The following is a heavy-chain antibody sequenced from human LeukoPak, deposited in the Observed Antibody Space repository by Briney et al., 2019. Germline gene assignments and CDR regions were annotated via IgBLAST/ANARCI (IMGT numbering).Heavy chain of an antibody. CDR1: GGSFSGYY. CDR3: SSSVAALDY. D-gene: IGHD2-15*01. V-gene: IGHV4-34*01. CDR2: INHSGST. J-gene: IGHJ4*02. Sequence: SETLSLTCAVYGGSFSGYYWSWIRQPPGKGLEWIGEINHSGSTNYNPSLKNRVTMSVDTSKNQFSLKLSSVTAADTAVYYCSSSVAALDYWGQGTLVTVSS.